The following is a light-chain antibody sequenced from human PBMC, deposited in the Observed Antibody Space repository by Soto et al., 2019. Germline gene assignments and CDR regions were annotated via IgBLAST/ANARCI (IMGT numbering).Light chain of an antibody. Sequence: DIQMTQSPSSLSASLGDRVTITCLASQDIDRWLAWYQQKPGKVPKLLIHDASSLESGVPSRFSGSGSGTECTLTISSLQPDDVATYYCQQYNSYFQTLGQGTKVDI. J-gene: IGKJ1*01. CDR2: DAS. V-gene: IGKV1-5*01. CDR3: QQYNSYFQT. CDR1: QDIDRW.